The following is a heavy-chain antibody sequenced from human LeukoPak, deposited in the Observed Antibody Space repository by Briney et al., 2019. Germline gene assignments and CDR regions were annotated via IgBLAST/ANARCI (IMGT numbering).Heavy chain of an antibody. Sequence: GRSLRLSCAASGFSFSTYAMHWVRQAPGKGLEWVAVISYDGSNKYYADSVKGRFTISRDNSKNTLYLQMNSLRAEDTAVYYCAKEEDYDSSGSHFDYWGQGTLVTVSS. V-gene: IGHV3-30*18. CDR3: AKEEDYDSSGSHFDY. J-gene: IGHJ4*02. CDR2: ISYDGSNK. CDR1: GFSFSTYA. D-gene: IGHD3-22*01.